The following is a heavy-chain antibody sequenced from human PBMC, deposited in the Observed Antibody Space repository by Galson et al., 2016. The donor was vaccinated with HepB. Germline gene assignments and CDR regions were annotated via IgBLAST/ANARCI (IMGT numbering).Heavy chain of an antibody. D-gene: IGHD1-26*01. Sequence: ETLSLTCTVSGASFSSDRHYWSWIRQPPGKGLEWIGFFHHSGTTNYNASLKSRVTISLDTSKNQFSLKLTSVTAADTAVYYCAKDNSGSYIDDWGQGIPVTVSS. CDR2: FHHSGTT. V-gene: IGHV4-61*01. J-gene: IGHJ4*02. CDR3: AKDNSGSYIDD. CDR1: GASFSSDRHY.